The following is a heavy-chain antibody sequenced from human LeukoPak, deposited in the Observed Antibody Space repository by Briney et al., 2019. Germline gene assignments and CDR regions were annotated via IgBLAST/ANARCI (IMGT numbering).Heavy chain of an antibody. CDR2: INPSGGIT. J-gene: IGHJ4*02. CDR1: GYTFTSYY. CDR3: ARASEGIAAAGTGNY. Sequence: GASVKVSCKASGYTFTSYYMHWVRQAPGQGLEWMGIINPSGGITIYAHKLQGRVTMTRDTSTSTVYMELSSMRSEDTAVYYCARASEGIAAAGTGNYWGQGTLVTVTS. D-gene: IGHD6-13*01. V-gene: IGHV1-46*01.